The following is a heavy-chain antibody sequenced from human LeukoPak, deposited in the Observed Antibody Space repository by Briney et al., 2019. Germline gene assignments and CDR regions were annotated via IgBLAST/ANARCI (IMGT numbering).Heavy chain of an antibody. CDR1: GGTFSSYA. CDR2: IIPIFGTA. CDR3: ARDPLDTMITPDYYGMDV. D-gene: IGHD3-22*01. J-gene: IGHJ6*02. V-gene: IGHV1-69*01. Sequence: GSSVKVSCKASGGTFSSYATSWVRQAPGQGLEWMGGIIPIFGTANYAQKFQGRVTITADESTSTAYMELSSLRSEDTAVYYCARDPLDTMITPDYYGMDVWGQGTTVTVSS.